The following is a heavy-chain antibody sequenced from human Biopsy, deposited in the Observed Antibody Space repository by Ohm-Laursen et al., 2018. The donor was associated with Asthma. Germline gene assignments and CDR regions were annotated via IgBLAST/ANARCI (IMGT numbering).Heavy chain of an antibody. CDR1: GFTVSTNG. CDR2: IYSGGGT. CDR3: AIAYGGSFFSGAFDI. J-gene: IGHJ3*02. Sequence: SLRLSCAASGFTVSTNGMSWVRQPPGKGLEWVSVIYSGGGTYYADSVQGRVTISRDNSKNTLSLQMNSLRAEDTAVYYCAIAYGGSFFSGAFDIWGQGTMVTVSS. V-gene: IGHV3-53*01. D-gene: IGHD4-23*01.